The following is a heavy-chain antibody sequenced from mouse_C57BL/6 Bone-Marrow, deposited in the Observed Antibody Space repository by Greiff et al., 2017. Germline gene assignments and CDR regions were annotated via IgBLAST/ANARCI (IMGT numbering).Heavy chain of an antibody. CDR1: GFTFSSYA. V-gene: IGHV5-9-1*02. D-gene: IGHD2-4*01. Sequence: EVMVVESGEGLVKPGGSLKLSCAASGFTFSSYAMSWVRQTPEKRLEWVAYISSGGDYIYYADTVKGRFTISRDNARNTLYLQMSSLKSEDTAMYYCTRESDYDEYAMDYWGQGTSVTVSS. CDR3: TRESDYDEYAMDY. CDR2: ISSGGDYI. J-gene: IGHJ4*01.